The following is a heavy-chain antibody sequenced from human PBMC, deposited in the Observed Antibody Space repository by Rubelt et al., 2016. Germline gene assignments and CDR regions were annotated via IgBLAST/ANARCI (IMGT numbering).Heavy chain of an antibody. Sequence: QVQLQQWGAGLLKPSETLSLTCAVYGGSFSGYYWSWIRQPPGKGLEWIGEINHSGSTNYNPSRRCWVTISVDTSKNPFARKLRSVTAADTAVYYCARGRIAVAGPCGRRYFDLWGRGTLVTVSS. CDR2: INHSGST. V-gene: IGHV4-34*01. D-gene: IGHD6-19*01. J-gene: IGHJ2*01. CDR3: ARGRIAVAGPCGRRYFDL. CDR1: GGSFSGYY.